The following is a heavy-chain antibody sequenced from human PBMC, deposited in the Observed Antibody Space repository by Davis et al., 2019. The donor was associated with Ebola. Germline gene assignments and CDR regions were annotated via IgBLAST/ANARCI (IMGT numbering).Heavy chain of an antibody. Sequence: PGGSLRLSCAASGFTFKNAWMSWVRQAPGKGLEWIGRIKSKPDGGAADYAASVKARFTISRDDSENTVFLQMSSLKTEDTGIYFCTVDDYGILGNFDIWGRGTRVTVSS. CDR3: TVDDYGILGNFDI. CDR1: GFTFKNAW. CDR2: IKSKPDGGAA. V-gene: IGHV3-15*01. D-gene: IGHD4-17*01. J-gene: IGHJ2*01.